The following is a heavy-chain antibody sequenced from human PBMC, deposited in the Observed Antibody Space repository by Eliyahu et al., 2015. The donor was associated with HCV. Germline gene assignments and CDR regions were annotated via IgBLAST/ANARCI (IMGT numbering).Heavy chain of an antibody. CDR3: ASGGGGIAVAGTGGWFDP. CDR2: XHYSGST. D-gene: IGHD6-19*01. V-gene: IGHV4-59*01. Sequence: QVQLQESGPGLVKPSETLSLTCTVXGGXITTYYWSWIRQPPGKGLEWIGYXHYSGSTNXHPSLXSRVTMSVXTSKXQFSLKLTSVTAADTAVYYCASGGGGIAVAGTGGWFDPWGQGTLVTVSS. J-gene: IGHJ5*02. CDR1: GGXITTYY.